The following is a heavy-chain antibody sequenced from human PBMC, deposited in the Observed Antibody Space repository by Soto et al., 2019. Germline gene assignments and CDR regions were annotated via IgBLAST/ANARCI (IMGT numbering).Heavy chain of an antibody. CDR2: INHSGST. V-gene: IGHV4-34*01. J-gene: IGHJ4*02. D-gene: IGHD2-15*01. CDR3: ARASCSGGSCYSSTGPNDY. Sequence: SETLSLTCAVYGGSFSGYYWSWTRQPPGKGLEWIGEINHSGSTNYNPSLKSRVTISVDTSKNQFSLKLSSVTAADTAVYYCARASCSGGSCYSSTGPNDYWGQGTLVTVSS. CDR1: GGSFSGYY.